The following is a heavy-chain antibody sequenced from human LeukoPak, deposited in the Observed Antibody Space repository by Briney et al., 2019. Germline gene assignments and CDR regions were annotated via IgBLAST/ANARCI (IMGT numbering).Heavy chain of an antibody. CDR2: IDSDGSSR. D-gene: IGHD5-18*01. CDR1: GFTFSSYW. CDR3: ARVGYSYDRAFDY. J-gene: IGHJ4*02. V-gene: IGHV3-74*01. Sequence: GGSPRLSCAASGFTFSSYWMHWVRQAPGKGLVWVSRIDSDGSSRSYADSVKGRFTISRDNAKNTLYLQMNSLRAEDTAVYYCARVGYSYDRAFDYWGQGTLVTVSS.